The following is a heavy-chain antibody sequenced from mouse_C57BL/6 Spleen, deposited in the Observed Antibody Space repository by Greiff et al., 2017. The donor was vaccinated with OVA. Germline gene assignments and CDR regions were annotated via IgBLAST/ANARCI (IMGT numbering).Heavy chain of an antibody. Sequence: EVKLQESGPGLVKPSQSLSLTCSVTGYSITSGYYWNWIRQFPGNKLEWMGYISYDGSNNYNPSLKNRISITRDTSKNQFFLKLNSVTTEDTATYYCAREEGQLSFDYWGQGTTLTVSS. CDR1: GYSITSGYY. J-gene: IGHJ2*01. CDR3: AREEGQLSFDY. D-gene: IGHD3-2*02. CDR2: ISYDGSN. V-gene: IGHV3-6*01.